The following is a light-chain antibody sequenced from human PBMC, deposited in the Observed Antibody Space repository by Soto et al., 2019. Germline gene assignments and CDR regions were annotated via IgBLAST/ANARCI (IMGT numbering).Light chain of an antibody. Sequence: EFVLTQSPGTLSLSPGERATLSCRASQTVRNNYLAWYQQKPGQAPRLLIYDASSRATGIPDRFSGGGSGTDFTLTISGLEPEDFAVYYCQQYGSSPWTFGQGTKVDIK. CDR3: QQYGSSPWT. CDR1: QTVRNNY. J-gene: IGKJ1*01. V-gene: IGKV3-20*01. CDR2: DAS.